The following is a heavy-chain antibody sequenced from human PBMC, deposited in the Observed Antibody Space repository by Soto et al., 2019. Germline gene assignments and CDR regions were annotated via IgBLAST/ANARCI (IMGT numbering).Heavy chain of an antibody. CDR2: INPSGGST. J-gene: IGHJ3*02. Sequence: ASVKVSCKASGYTFTSYYMHWVRQAPGQGLEWMGIINPSGGSTSYAQKFQGRVTMTRDTSTSTVYMELSSLRSEDTAVYYCARPTYYYDSSGIGAFDIWGQGTMVTVS. CDR1: GYTFTSYY. CDR3: ARPTYYYDSSGIGAFDI. D-gene: IGHD3-22*01. V-gene: IGHV1-46*03.